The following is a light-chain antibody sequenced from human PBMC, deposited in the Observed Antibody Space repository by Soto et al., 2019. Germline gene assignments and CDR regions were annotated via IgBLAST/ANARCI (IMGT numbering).Light chain of an antibody. Sequence: DIQMTQSPSSLSASVGDSVTIACRASQSISTFLNWYQQRPGTAPNLLISKASSLQSGVPPRFSGSGSGTEFTLAISSLQSDDFATYFCQQSYSSPPTFGGGTTVEMK. CDR1: QSISTF. J-gene: IGKJ4*02. CDR3: QQSYSSPPT. V-gene: IGKV1-39*01. CDR2: KAS.